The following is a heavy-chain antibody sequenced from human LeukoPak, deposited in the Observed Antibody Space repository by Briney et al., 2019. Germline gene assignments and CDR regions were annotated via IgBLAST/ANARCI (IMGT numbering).Heavy chain of an antibody. J-gene: IGHJ5*02. D-gene: IGHD6-13*01. Sequence: ASVKVSCKASGYTFTVYYIHWVRQAPGQGLEWMGWINPNSGGRSYGQKFQGRVTMTRDTSISTAYMELSRLRSDDTAVYYCARVKAAGGSEGFDPWGQGTLVTVSS. V-gene: IGHV1-2*02. CDR1: GYTFTVYY. CDR3: ARVKAAGGSEGFDP. CDR2: INPNSGGR.